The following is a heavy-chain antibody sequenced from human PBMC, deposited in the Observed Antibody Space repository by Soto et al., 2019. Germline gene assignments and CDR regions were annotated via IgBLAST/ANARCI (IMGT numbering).Heavy chain of an antibody. J-gene: IGHJ6*02. CDR1: IFTFSSYA. V-gene: IGHV3-30-3*01. CDR3: AREPVRRLQGPDYSYYGMDV. CDR2: ISHDGSDK. D-gene: IGHD5-12*01. Sequence: GGSLGLSCSASIFTFSSYAMHWVRQGPGKGLERVAAISHDGSDKYYVDSVKGRFTISRDNSKNTLYLRMNSLRVEDTAVYYCAREPVRRLQGPDYSYYGMDVWGQGTTVT.